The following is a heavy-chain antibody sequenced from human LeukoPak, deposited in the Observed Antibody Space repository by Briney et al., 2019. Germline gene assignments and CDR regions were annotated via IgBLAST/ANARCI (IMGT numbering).Heavy chain of an antibody. CDR3: AKDLMDGGVGAPRSGLDI. CDR1: GFTFSNYG. CDR2: ISYDGSNK. Sequence: GRSLRLSCAASGFTFSNYGMHWVRQAPGKGLEWVAIISYDGSNKKYADSVKGRFTISRDNSKNTLYLQMNSLRGEDTDVYYCAKDLMDGGVGAPRSGLDIWGQGTMVTVSS. D-gene: IGHD1-26*01. V-gene: IGHV3-30*18. J-gene: IGHJ3*02.